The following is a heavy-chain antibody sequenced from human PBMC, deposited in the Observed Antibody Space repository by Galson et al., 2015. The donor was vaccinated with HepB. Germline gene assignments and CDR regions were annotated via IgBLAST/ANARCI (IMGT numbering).Heavy chain of an antibody. V-gene: IGHV3-53*01. CDR3: ARGGKPADY. D-gene: IGHD2-2*01. CDR2: TYSGGTT. CDR1: GFTVNTNY. J-gene: IGHJ4*02. Sequence: SLRLSCAASGFTVNTNYMSWVRQAPGKGLEWVSVTYSGGTTYYADSVKGRFTISRDNSKNALYLQMNCLRAEDTAVYYCARGGKPADYWGQGTLVTVSS.